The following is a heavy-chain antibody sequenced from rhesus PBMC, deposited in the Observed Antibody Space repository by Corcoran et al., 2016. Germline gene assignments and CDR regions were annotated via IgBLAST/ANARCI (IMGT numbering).Heavy chain of an antibody. CDR1: GFTFSSYG. CDR3: AKEEYSGYSYDAFDF. Sequence: EVQLVETGGGLVQPGGSLKLSCAASGFTFSSYGMSWVRQAPGKGLELVSAINSGGSNPYYADSVKGRYTIARDNSKNTLSLQMNSLRAEDTAVYYCAKEEYSGYSYDAFDFWGQGLRVTVSS. V-gene: IGHV3S5*01. CDR2: INSGGSNP. J-gene: IGHJ3*01. D-gene: IGHD5-24*01.